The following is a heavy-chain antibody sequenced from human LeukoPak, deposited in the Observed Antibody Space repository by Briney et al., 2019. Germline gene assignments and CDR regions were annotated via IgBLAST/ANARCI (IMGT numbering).Heavy chain of an antibody. CDR1: GFTFGSYG. D-gene: IGHD3-16*01. V-gene: IGHV3-23*01. Sequence: PGGSLRLSCAASGFTFGSYGMSWVRQAPGKGLEWVSVISGSGGNTDYADSVKGRFTISRDNSKNTLYLQMNSLRAEDTAVYYCAKDLGYDYVWGEGNFYDYWGQGTLVTVSP. CDR2: ISGSGGNT. CDR3: AKDLGYDYVWGEGNFYDY. J-gene: IGHJ4*02.